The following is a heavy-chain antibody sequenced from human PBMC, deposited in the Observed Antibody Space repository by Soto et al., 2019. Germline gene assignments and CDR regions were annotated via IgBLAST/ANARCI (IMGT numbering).Heavy chain of an antibody. J-gene: IGHJ5*02. Sequence: PGGSLRLSCAASGFTFSTYGMSWFRQAPGKGLEWVSAISGTTYYADSVKGRFTISRDNSKNTLYLQMNSMRVEDTAVYYCAKEVIVGTRNHCFDPWGQGSLVTVSS. D-gene: IGHD1-26*01. CDR3: AKEVIVGTRNHCFDP. V-gene: IGHV3-23*01. CDR2: ISGTT. CDR1: GFTFSTYG.